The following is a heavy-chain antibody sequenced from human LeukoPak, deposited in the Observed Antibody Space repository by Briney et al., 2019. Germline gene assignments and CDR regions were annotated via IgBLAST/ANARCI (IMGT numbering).Heavy chain of an antibody. D-gene: IGHD2-15*01. J-gene: IGHJ4*02. CDR1: GFTVSSNY. CDR3: ASRVVVAATTFDY. CDR2: IYSGGST. Sequence: GGSLRLSCAASGFTVSSNYMSWVRQAPGKGLEWVSVIYSGGSTYYADSVKGRFTISRDNSKNTLYLQTNSLRAEDTAVYYCASRVVVAATTFDYWGQGTLVTVSS. V-gene: IGHV3-66*01.